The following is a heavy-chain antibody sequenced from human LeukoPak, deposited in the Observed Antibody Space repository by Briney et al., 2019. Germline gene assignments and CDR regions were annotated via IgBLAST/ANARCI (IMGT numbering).Heavy chain of an antibody. CDR1: GFTFSSYW. J-gene: IGHJ4*02. V-gene: IGHV3-7*01. D-gene: IGHD6-13*01. Sequence: GGSLRLSCAASGFTFSSYWMSCVRQAPGKGLEWVANIKQDGSEKYYVDSVKGRFTISRDNAKNSLYLQMNSLRAEDTAVYYCARPLFPGYSSSCPGYWGQGTLVTVSS. CDR2: IKQDGSEK. CDR3: ARPLFPGYSSSCPGY.